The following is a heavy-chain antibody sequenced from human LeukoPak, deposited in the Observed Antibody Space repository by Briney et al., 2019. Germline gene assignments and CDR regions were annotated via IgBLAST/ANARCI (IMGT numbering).Heavy chain of an antibody. CDR3: ARGRSVVVPAARRYFDY. Sequence: PSETLSLTCAVSGYSISSGYYWGWIRQPPGKGLEWIGEINHSGSTNYNPSLKSRVTISVDTSKNQFSLKLSSVTAADTAVYYCARGRSVVVPAARRYFDYWGQGTLVTVSS. D-gene: IGHD2-2*01. CDR2: INHSGST. J-gene: IGHJ4*02. CDR1: GYSISSGYY. V-gene: IGHV4-38-2*01.